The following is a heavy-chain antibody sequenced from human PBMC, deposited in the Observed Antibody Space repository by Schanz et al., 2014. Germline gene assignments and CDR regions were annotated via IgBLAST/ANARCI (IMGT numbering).Heavy chain of an antibody. V-gene: IGHV4-4*02. CDR1: GASIESPNW. CDR3: AREYSSFDY. D-gene: IGHD6-19*01. Sequence: QVQLQESGPGLVKPSGTLSLTCAVSGASIESPNWWSWVRQPPGKGLEWIGSIYHSGSTYNNPSLKSRVTMSVDTSKNQFSLKVNSVTAADTAAYYCAREYSSFDYWGQGTLVTVSS. CDR2: IYHSGST. J-gene: IGHJ4*02.